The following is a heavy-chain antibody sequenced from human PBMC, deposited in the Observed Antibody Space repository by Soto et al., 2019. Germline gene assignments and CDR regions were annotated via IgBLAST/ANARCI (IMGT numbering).Heavy chain of an antibody. Sequence: QVQLQQWGAGLLKPSETLSLTCAVYGGSFSGYYWSWIRQPPGKGLEWIGEINHSGSTNYNTSLNSRVTMSVDTSKNQFSLNLSSVTAADTAVYYCARGGSDYLITRPVNYYYYYYMDVWGKGTTVTVSS. J-gene: IGHJ6*03. V-gene: IGHV4-34*01. CDR3: ARGGSDYLITRPVNYYYYYYMDV. D-gene: IGHD3-10*01. CDR2: INHSGST. CDR1: GGSFSGYY.